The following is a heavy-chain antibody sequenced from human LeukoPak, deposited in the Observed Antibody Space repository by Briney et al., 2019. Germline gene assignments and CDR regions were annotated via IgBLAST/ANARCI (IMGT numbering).Heavy chain of an antibody. CDR3: AKLFSGYEKAYFDY. J-gene: IGHJ4*02. D-gene: IGHD5-12*01. Sequence: GGSLRLSCAASGFTFSSYAMSWVRQAPGKGLEWVSAISGSGRSTYYADSVKGRFTISRDNSKNTLYLQMNSLRAEDTAVYYCAKLFSGYEKAYFDYWGQGTLVTVSS. CDR1: GFTFSSYA. CDR2: ISGSGRST. V-gene: IGHV3-23*01.